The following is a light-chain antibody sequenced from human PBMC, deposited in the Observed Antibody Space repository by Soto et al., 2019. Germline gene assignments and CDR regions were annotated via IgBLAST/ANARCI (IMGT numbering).Light chain of an antibody. CDR2: GIS. CDR1: QSVTSNY. V-gene: IGKV3-20*01. CDR3: QQYGNSPWT. Sequence: EIVLTQSPGTLSLSPGESAALSCRASQSVTSNYLAWYRQKPGQAPRLLMYGISSRAAGIPDRFSGSGSGTDFTLTITRLEPEDSAVYYCQQYGNSPWTFGQGTNVEI. J-gene: IGKJ1*01.